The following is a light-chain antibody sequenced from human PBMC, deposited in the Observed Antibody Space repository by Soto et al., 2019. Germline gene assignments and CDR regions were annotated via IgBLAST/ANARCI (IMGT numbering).Light chain of an antibody. V-gene: IGKV3-20*01. CDR3: HQFGGSPRFI. CDR1: QSVTSTF. Sequence: DIVLTQSPGTLSLSPGERATLSCRASQSVTSTFLAWYQQKPGQAPRPLIYGASNRAAGVPDRFSGSGSGTDFTLTTSRLEPEDFAVYYCHQFGGSPRFIFGPGTKVDVK. J-gene: IGKJ3*01. CDR2: GAS.